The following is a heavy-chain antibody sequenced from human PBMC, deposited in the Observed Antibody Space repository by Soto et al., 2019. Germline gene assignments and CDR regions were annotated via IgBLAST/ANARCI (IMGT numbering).Heavy chain of an antibody. CDR2: ICSSSSYT. Sequence: QVQLVESGGGLVKPGGSLRLSCAASGFTFSDYYMNWIRQAPGKGPEWVSYICSSSSYTKYADSVKGRFIVSRDNAKNSLYMRMNSLRAEDTAVYYCARDLRDISAAGISANWYFDLWGRGTLVTVSS. V-gene: IGHV3-11*06. CDR1: GFTFSDYY. J-gene: IGHJ2*01. D-gene: IGHD6-13*01. CDR3: ARDLRDISAAGISANWYFDL.